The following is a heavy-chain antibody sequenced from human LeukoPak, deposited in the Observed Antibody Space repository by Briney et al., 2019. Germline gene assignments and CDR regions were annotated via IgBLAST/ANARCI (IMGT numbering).Heavy chain of an antibody. D-gene: IGHD3-10*01. CDR3: GRIIVIMVRGVQYYGMDV. V-gene: IGHV3-72*01. Sequence: GGSLRLSCAASGFTFSDHYMDWVRQAPGKGLEWVGRARDKANSYTTEYAASVKGRFTISRGDSQNSLYLQMNSLKTEDTAVYYCGRIIVIMVRGVQYYGMDVWGQGTTVTVSS. CDR1: GFTFSDHY. CDR2: ARDKANSYTT. J-gene: IGHJ6*02.